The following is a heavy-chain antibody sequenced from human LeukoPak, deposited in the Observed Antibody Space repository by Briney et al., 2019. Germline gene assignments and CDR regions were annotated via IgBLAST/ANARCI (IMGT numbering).Heavy chain of an antibody. CDR3: ARDLHSGAYTFDY. Sequence: PGGSLRLSCAASGFTVSGFSMNWVRQAPGKGLEWVSYISGSGGDIHYADSVKGRFTISRNNAKNSLYLQVTSLRDEDTAVYYCARDLHSGAYTFDYWGQGTLVTVSS. CDR2: ISGSGGDI. D-gene: IGHD1-26*01. CDR1: GFTVSGFS. J-gene: IGHJ4*02. V-gene: IGHV3-48*02.